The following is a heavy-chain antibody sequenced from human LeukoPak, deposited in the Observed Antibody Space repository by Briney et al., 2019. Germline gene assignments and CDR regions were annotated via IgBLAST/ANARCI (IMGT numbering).Heavy chain of an antibody. D-gene: IGHD6-6*01. CDR1: GYTFTGYY. V-gene: IGHV1-2*06. J-gene: IGHJ6*03. CDR3: AREGSSAYYYYYMDV. CDR2: INPNSGGT. Sequence: ASVKVSCKASGYTFTGYYMHWVRQAPGQGLEWMGRINPNSGGTNYAQKFQGRVTMTRDTSISTAYMELSRLRSDDTAVYYCAREGSSAYYYYYMDVWGKGTTVTVSS.